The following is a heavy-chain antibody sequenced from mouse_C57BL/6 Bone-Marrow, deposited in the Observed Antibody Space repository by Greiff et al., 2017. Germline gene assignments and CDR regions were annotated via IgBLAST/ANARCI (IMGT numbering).Heavy chain of an antibody. CDR1: GYTFTSYW. V-gene: IGHV1-64*01. Sequence: QVQLQQPGAELVKPGASVKLSCKASGYTFTSYWMHWVKQRPGQGLEWIGMIHPNSGSTNYNEKFKSKATLTVDKSSSTAYMQLSSLTSEDSAVYYCARGGYYYGSSWFAYWGQGTRVTVSA. CDR3: ARGGYYYGSSWFAY. CDR2: IHPNSGST. J-gene: IGHJ3*01. D-gene: IGHD1-1*01.